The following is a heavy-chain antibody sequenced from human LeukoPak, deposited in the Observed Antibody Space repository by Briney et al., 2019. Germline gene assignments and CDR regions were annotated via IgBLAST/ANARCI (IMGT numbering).Heavy chain of an antibody. CDR2: IYTSGST. Sequence: SETLSLTCTVSGGSISSGSYYWSWIRQPAGKGLEWIGRIYTSGSTNYNPSPKSRVTISVDTSKNQFSLKLSSVTAADTAVYYCASWDSSSSRGFDPWGQGTLVTVSS. CDR1: GGSISSGSYY. V-gene: IGHV4-61*02. CDR3: ASWDSSSSRGFDP. D-gene: IGHD6-6*01. J-gene: IGHJ5*02.